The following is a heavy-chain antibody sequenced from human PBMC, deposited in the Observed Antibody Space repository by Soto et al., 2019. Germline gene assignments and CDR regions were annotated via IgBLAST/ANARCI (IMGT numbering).Heavy chain of an antibody. V-gene: IGHV3-23*01. J-gene: IGHJ4*02. CDR2: IVGSGTST. CDR1: GFTFSSYA. CDR3: AKDRVGYYGSGSYLDY. Sequence: QPGGSLRLSCAASGFTFSSYAMSWVRQAPGKGLEWVSAIVGSGTSTYYADSVKGRFTISRDNSKNTLYLQMNSLRAEDTAVYYCAKDRVGYYGSGSYLDYWGQGTLVTVS. D-gene: IGHD3-10*01.